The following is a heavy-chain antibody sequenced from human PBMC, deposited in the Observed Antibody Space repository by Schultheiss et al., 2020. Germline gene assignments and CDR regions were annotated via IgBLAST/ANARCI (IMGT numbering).Heavy chain of an antibody. CDR1: GYTFTSYD. Sequence: ALVTVSCKASGYTFTSYDINWVRQATGQGLEWMGWMNPNSGNTGYAQKFQGRVTMTRNTSISTAYMELSSLRSEDTAVYYCARALRVVVPAARSLYYYYYMDVWGKGTTVTVYS. V-gene: IGHV1-8*01. CDR3: ARALRVVVPAARSLYYYYYMDV. J-gene: IGHJ6*03. CDR2: MNPNSGNT. D-gene: IGHD2-2*01.